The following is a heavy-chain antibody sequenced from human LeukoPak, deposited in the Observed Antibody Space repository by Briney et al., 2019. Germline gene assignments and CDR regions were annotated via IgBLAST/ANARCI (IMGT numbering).Heavy chain of an antibody. CDR2: IYNVGNT. CDR1: GFTVSSNY. D-gene: IGHD3-22*01. J-gene: IGHJ5*02. CDR3: ARSSRYYYDGSGYYPGPPDR. Sequence: PGGSLRLSCAASGFTVSSNYMSWVRQAPGKGLEWVSVIYNVGNTHYADSVKGRFTISRDISKNTIYLQMNSLRAEDTAMYFCARSSRYYYDGSGYYPGPPDRWGQGTLVTVSS. V-gene: IGHV3-53*01.